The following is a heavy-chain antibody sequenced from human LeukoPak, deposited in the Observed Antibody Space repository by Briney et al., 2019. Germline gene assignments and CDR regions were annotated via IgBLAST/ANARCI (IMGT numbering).Heavy chain of an antibody. CDR3: ARARSSTSCHPPCWYYYYYMDV. D-gene: IGHD2-2*01. Sequence: ASVKVSCKASGYTFTNYGISWVRQAPGQGLEWMGWISAYNGNTHYAQNLQGRVTMTTDTSTSTAYMELRSLRSDDTAVYYCARARSSTSCHPPCWYYYYYMDVWGKGTTVTISS. V-gene: IGHV1-18*01. CDR2: ISAYNGNT. J-gene: IGHJ6*03. CDR1: GYTFTNYG.